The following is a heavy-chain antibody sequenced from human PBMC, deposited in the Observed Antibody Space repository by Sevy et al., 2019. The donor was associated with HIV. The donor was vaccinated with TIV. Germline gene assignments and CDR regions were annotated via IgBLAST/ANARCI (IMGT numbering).Heavy chain of an antibody. CDR2: ISSSSNII. CDR3: ARDAMRVGNSNYYYGMDV. J-gene: IGHJ6*02. V-gene: IGHV3-48*02. D-gene: IGHD2-2*01. Sequence: GGSLRLSCAASGFTLSPYSMEWVRQAPGKGLEWVSHISSSSNIIYYADSVKGRFTVSRVNAKNSLYLRMDSLRDEDTAVYYCARDAMRVGNSNYYYGMDVWGQGTTVTVSS. CDR1: GFTLSPYS.